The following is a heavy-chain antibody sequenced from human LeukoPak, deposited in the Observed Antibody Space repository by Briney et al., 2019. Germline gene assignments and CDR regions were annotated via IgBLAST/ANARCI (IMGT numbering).Heavy chain of an antibody. CDR1: GFTFSGSA. J-gene: IGHJ3*02. CDR2: IRSKANSYAT. CDR3: TRHDLEDGYNWDDMWDDAFDI. V-gene: IGHV3-73*01. Sequence: GGSLKLSCAASGFTFSGSAMHWVRQASGKGLEWVGRIRSKANSYATAYAASVKGRFTISRDDSKNTAYLQMNSLKTEDTAVYYCTRHDLEDGYNWDDMWDDAFDIWGQGTMVTVSS. D-gene: IGHD5-24*01.